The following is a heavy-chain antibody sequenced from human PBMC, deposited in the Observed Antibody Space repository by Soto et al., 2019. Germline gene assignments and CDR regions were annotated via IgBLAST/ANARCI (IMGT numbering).Heavy chain of an antibody. J-gene: IGHJ6*02. Sequence: EGSLRLSCSASGFTFSSYGMHWVRQAPGKGLEWVAVISYDGSNKYYADSAKGRFTISRDNSKNTLYLQMNSLRAEDTAVYYCAKVSSGWYTYYYYGMDVWGQGTTVTVSS. V-gene: IGHV3-30*18. CDR3: AKVSSGWYTYYYYGMDV. D-gene: IGHD6-19*01. CDR1: GFTFSSYG. CDR2: ISYDGSNK.